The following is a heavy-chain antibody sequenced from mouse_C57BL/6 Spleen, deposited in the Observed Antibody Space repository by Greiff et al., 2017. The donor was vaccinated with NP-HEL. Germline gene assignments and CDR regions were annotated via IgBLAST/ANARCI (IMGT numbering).Heavy chain of an antibody. CDR3: ARTMVTLYFDY. J-gene: IGHJ2*01. V-gene: IGHV1-42*01. CDR2: INPSTGGT. Sequence: VQLQQSGPELVKPGASVKISCKASGYSFTGYYMNWVKQSPEKSLEWIGEINPSTGGTTYNQKFKAKATLTVDKSSSTAYMQLKSLTSEDSAVYYCARTMVTLYFDYWGQGTTLTVSS. D-gene: IGHD2-2*01. CDR1: GYSFTGYY.